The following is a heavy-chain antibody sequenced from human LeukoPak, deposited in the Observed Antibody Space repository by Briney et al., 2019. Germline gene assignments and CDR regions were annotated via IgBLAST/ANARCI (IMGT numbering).Heavy chain of an antibody. CDR2: ISSTGNTI. V-gene: IGHV3-48*03. J-gene: IGHJ4*02. CDR1: GFTFRSYE. CDR3: ARDRIAVAGTL. D-gene: IGHD6-19*01. Sequence: GGSLRLSCAASGFTFRSYEMSWVRQAPGKGLEWVSSISSTGNTICYADSVKGRFTISRDSAKNSLYLQMSSLKTEDTAVYYCARDRIAVAGTLWGQGTLVTVSS.